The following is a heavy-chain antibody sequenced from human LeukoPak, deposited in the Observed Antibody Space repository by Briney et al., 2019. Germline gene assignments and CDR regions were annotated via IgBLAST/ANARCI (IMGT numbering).Heavy chain of an antibody. CDR1: GGSFSGYY. V-gene: IGHV4-59*12. J-gene: IGHJ4*02. CDR3: ARDEETAGLDY. Sequence: SETLSLTRAVYGGSFSGYYWSWIRQPPGKGLEWIGYIYYSGTTNYNPSLKSRVTISVDTSKNQFSLKLSSVTAADTAVYYCARDEETAGLDYWGQGTLVTVSS. CDR2: IYYSGTT. D-gene: IGHD6-19*01.